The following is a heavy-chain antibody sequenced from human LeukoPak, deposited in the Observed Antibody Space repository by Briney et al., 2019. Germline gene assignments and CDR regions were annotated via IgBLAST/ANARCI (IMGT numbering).Heavy chain of an antibody. Sequence: SETLSLTCTVSGGSISSYYWSWTRRPPGKGLEWIGYIYYSGSTSYNPSLKSRVTISVDTSKNQFSLKLSSVTAADTAVYYCAKDRSFRSGYYFSLKTNYYYFDYWGQGTLVTVSS. J-gene: IGHJ4*02. CDR2: IYYSGST. CDR1: GGSISSYY. V-gene: IGHV4-59*01. CDR3: AKDRSFRSGYYFSLKTNYYYFDY. D-gene: IGHD3-3*01.